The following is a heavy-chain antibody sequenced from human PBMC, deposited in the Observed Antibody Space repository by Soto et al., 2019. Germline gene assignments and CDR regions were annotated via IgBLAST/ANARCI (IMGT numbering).Heavy chain of an antibody. Sequence: VQLVESGGGLVQPGKSLRLSCAASGFTFHDFAMHWVRQAPGKGLAWVSGISWNSGSMGYADSVNGRVIISRDNAMNDLYLQMNRLRAEDTALYYCAKDKGYNWNDVAAFDIWGQGTMVTVSS. CDR1: GFTFHDFA. CDR3: AKDKGYNWNDVAAFDI. CDR2: ISWNSGSM. D-gene: IGHD1-20*01. V-gene: IGHV3-9*01. J-gene: IGHJ3*02.